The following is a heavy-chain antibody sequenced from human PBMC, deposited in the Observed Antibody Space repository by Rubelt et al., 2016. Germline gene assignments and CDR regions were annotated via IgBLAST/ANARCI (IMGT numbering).Heavy chain of an antibody. V-gene: IGHV1-18*01. D-gene: IGHD1-26*01. CDR2: ISAHNGNT. Sequence: QVQLVQSGDEVKKPGASVKVSCKTSGYTFTNYGVTWVRQAPGQGLEWMGRISAHNGNTDYLQKLQGRVTMTTDPSTSAGDMELRSLSSDVTAGYYCARSGCWALDIWGQVTMVTVSS. CDR1: GYTFTNYG. J-gene: IGHJ3*02. CDR3: ARSGCWALDI.